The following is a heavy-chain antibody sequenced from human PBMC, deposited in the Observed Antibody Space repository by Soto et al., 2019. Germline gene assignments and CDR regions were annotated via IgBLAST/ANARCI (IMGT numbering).Heavy chain of an antibody. J-gene: IGHJ3*02. CDR1: GYTFTGYY. D-gene: IGHD4-17*01. CDR3: ARAPPRMTTLTEDAFDI. CDR2: INPNSGGT. V-gene: IGHV1-2*04. Sequence: QVQLVQSGAEVKKPGASVKVSCKASGYTFTGYYMHWVRQAPGQGLEWMGWINPNSGGTNYAQKFQCWVTMTRDTSISTAYMELSRLRSDDTAVYYCARAPPRMTTLTEDAFDIWGQGTMVTVSS.